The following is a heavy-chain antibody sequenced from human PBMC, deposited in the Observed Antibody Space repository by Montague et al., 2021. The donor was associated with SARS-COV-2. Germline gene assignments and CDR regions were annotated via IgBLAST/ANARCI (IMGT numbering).Heavy chain of an antibody. Sequence: SETLSLTCTVSGGSISRYSWTWIRQPPGKGLEWIGYIYNSGSTNYNPSLTSRVTIPVDTSKNQFSLKLSSVAAADTAVYYCARVGRGSSWYEVAIDIWGQGTMVTVSS. V-gene: IGHV4-59*01. CDR3: ARVGRGSSWYEVAIDI. CDR2: IYNSGST. D-gene: IGHD6-13*01. J-gene: IGHJ3*02. CDR1: GGSISRYS.